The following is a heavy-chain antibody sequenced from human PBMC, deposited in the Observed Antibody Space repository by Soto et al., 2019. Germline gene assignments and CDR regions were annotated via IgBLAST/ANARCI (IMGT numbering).Heavy chain of an antibody. V-gene: IGHV3-23*01. CDR2: LSGRGDIR. D-gene: IGHD3-10*01. Sequence: EVQLLESGGGLVQPGGSLRLSCAASGFSFSSYAMSWVRQAPGKGLEWVSGLSGRGDIRFYTDSVKGRFTISRANSKNTLYLQMNSLTAEDTALYFCVRASALRVSPDYGAFDTWAQGTMVTVSS. J-gene: IGHJ3*02. CDR3: VRASALRVSPDYGAFDT. CDR1: GFSFSSYA.